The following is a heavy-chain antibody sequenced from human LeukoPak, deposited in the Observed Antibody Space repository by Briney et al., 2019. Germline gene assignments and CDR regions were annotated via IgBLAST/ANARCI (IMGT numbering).Heavy chain of an antibody. CDR2: IYHSGST. CDR1: GYYISSGYY. J-gene: IGHJ4*02. CDR3: ARTGIAAAGVFDY. Sequence: SETLSLTCTVSGYYISSGYYWGWIRQPPGKGLEWIGSIYHSGSTYYNPSLKSRVTISVDTSKNQFSLKLSSVTAADTAVYYCARTGIAAAGVFDYWGQGTLVTVSS. V-gene: IGHV4-38-2*02. D-gene: IGHD6-13*01.